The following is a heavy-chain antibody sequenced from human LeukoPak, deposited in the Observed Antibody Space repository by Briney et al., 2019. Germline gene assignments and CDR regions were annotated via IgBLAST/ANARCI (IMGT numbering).Heavy chain of an antibody. V-gene: IGHV4-59*01. CDR1: GGSISSYY. D-gene: IGHD6-13*01. CDR2: IYYSGST. J-gene: IGHJ5*02. Sequence: SETLSLTCTVSGGSISSYYWSWIRQPPGKGLEWIGYIYYSGSTNYNPSLKSRVTISVDTSKNQFSLKLSSVTAADTAVYYCATSEYSSSWYRFDPWGQGTLVTVSS. CDR3: ATSEYSSSWYRFDP.